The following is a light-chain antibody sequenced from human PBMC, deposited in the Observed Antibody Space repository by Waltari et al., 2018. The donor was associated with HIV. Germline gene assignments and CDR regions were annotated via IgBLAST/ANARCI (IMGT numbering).Light chain of an antibody. J-gene: IGLJ2*01. CDR3: QSYDSSLSAYVV. CDR1: RSNIGAGYA. CDR2: ANI. Sequence: QSVLTQPPSVSGAPGQRVTISCTGTRSNIGAGYAVHWYQQLPGTAPKLLIYANIHRPSGVPDRFSVSKSATSASLAITGLQAEDEADYFCQSYDSSLSAYVVFGGGTKLTVL. V-gene: IGLV1-40*01.